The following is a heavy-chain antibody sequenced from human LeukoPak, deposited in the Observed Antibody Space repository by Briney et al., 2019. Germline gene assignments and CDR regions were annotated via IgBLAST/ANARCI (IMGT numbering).Heavy chain of an antibody. Sequence: PGGSLRLSCAASGFTFSSYAMSWVRQAPGKGLEWVSAISGSGGSTYYADSVKGRFTISRDNSKNTLYLQMGSLRAEDMAVYYCARDRFGHTAMVDYWGQGTLVTVSS. CDR3: ARDRFGHTAMVDY. V-gene: IGHV3-23*01. D-gene: IGHD5-18*01. CDR2: ISGSGGST. J-gene: IGHJ4*02. CDR1: GFTFSSYA.